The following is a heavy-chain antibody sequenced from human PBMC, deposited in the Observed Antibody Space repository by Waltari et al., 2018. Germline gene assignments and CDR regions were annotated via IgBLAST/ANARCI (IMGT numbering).Heavy chain of an antibody. CDR1: GYSISSGYY. V-gene: IGHV4-38-2*01. J-gene: IGHJ6*03. D-gene: IGHD5-18*01. Sequence: QVQLQESGPGLVKPSETLSLTCAVSGYSISSGYYWGWIRQPPGKGLEWIGSIYHSGSTYSTPSRKSRVTISVDTSKNQFSLKLGSVTAADTAVYYCARRSIQLRFGSGGDYYYYYYMDVWGKGTTVTVSS. CDR2: IYHSGST. CDR3: ARRSIQLRFGSGGDYYYYYYMDV.